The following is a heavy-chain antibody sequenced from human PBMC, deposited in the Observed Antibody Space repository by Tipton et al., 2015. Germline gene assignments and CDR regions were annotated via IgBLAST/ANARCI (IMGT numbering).Heavy chain of an antibody. Sequence: LRLSCAASGFIFSDYWMDWVRQAPGKGLEWIGTISHGGNTFYNPSLKSRVTISADTSKNQFSLRLSSVTAADTAVYYCACHDYDLLTRDYQTVDYWGQGTLVTVSS. CDR1: GFIFSDYW. D-gene: IGHD3-9*01. J-gene: IGHJ4*02. CDR2: ISHGGNT. CDR3: ACHDYDLLTRDYQTVDY. V-gene: IGHV4-38-2*01.